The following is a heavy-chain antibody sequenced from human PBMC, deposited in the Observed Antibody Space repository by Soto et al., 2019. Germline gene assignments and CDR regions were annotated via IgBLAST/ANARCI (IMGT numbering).Heavy chain of an antibody. V-gene: IGHV1-69*01. CDR3: AIGWAVAGTRIDQYYYGMDI. D-gene: IGHD6-19*01. J-gene: IGHJ6*02. CDR1: GGTFSSYA. Sequence: QVQLVQSGADVKKPWSSVKVSCKASGGTFSSYAISWVRQAPGQGLEWMGGIIPIFGTTNYAQKFQGRVTITADESTSTAYMELSSLRSEDTAVYYCAIGWAVAGTRIDQYYYGMDIWGQGTTVTVSS. CDR2: IIPIFGTT.